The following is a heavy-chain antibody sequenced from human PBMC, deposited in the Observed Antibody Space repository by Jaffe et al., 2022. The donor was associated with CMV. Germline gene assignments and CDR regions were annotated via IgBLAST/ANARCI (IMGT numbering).Heavy chain of an antibody. CDR1: GFTFDDYA. J-gene: IGHJ4*02. CDR3: AKGLTGTTPADFDY. Sequence: EVQLVESGGGMVQPGRSLRLSCAASGFTFDDYAMHWVRQAPGKGLEWVSGLSWNSDNIGYADSVKGRFTISRDNAKNSLYLQMSSLRAEDTALYYCAKGLTGTTPADFDYWGQGTLVTVSS. D-gene: IGHD1-20*01. V-gene: IGHV3-9*01. CDR2: LSWNSDNI.